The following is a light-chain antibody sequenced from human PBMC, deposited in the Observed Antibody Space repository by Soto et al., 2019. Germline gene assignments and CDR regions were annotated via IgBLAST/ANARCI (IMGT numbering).Light chain of an antibody. CDR2: GTS. CDR1: QTLSSGS. V-gene: IGKV3-20*01. J-gene: IGKJ1*01. Sequence: EIVLTQSPGTLSLSPGERATLSCRASQTLSSGSLAWYQQKPGQAPGLLIYGTSIRATGIADRFSGSGSGTDFALTISRLEPGDFAVYYCQQYGSSPSTFGHGTKVEIK. CDR3: QQYGSSPST.